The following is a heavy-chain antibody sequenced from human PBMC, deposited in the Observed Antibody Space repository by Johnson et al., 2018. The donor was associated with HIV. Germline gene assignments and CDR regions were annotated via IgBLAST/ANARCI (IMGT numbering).Heavy chain of an antibody. J-gene: IGHJ3*02. CDR2: ISYDGSNK. CDR1: GFTFSSYA. D-gene: IGHD3-16*02. CDR3: ARGPIADDAFDI. V-gene: IGHV3-30-3*01. Sequence: QVTLVESGGGVVQPGRSLRLSCAASGFTFSSYAMHWVRQAPGKGLEWVAVISYDGSNKYYADSVKGRFTISRDNSKNTLYLQMNSLRAEDTAVYFCARGPIADDAFDIWGQGTMVTVSS.